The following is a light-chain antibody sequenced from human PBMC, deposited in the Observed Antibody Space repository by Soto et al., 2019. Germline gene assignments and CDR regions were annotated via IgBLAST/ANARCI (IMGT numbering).Light chain of an antibody. V-gene: IGLV1-47*01. CDR3: AAWDDRLNGV. J-gene: IGLJ2*01. CDR1: SSNIGSNY. CDR2: RNN. Sequence: QSVLTQPPSASGTPGQRVTISCSGSSSNIGSNYVYWYQQLPGTAPKLLIYRNNQRPSGVPVLFSGPQSGTSASLAISGLRSEVGGGYYLAAWDDRLNGVFGGGTKVTVL.